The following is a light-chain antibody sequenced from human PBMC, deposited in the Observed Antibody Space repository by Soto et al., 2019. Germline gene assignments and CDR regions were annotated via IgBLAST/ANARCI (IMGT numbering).Light chain of an antibody. CDR1: QSVSSY. Sequence: EIVLTQSPATLSLSPGARAPLSCRASQSVSSYVAWYQQKPGQAPRLLIYGTSSRATGIPDRFSGSGSGTDFSLTISRLEPEDFAVYYCQQYGSSPITFGQGTRLEIK. CDR3: QQYGSSPIT. J-gene: IGKJ5*01. V-gene: IGKV3-20*01. CDR2: GTS.